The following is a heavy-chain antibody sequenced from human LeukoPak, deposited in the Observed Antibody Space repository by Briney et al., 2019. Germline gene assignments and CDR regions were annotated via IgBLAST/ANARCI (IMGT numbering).Heavy chain of an antibody. CDR2: IYYDGGT. V-gene: IGHV4-59*02. Sequence: SETLSLTCSVSGGSVNKWYWSWIRQPPGKGLEWIGYIYYDGGTNYNPSLKNRVTISVDTSNNQFSLKLSSVTAADTAVYYCARGIESSTSWIDPWGQGTLVTVSS. CDR1: GGSVNKWY. CDR3: ARGIESSTSWIDP. D-gene: IGHD2-2*01. J-gene: IGHJ5*02.